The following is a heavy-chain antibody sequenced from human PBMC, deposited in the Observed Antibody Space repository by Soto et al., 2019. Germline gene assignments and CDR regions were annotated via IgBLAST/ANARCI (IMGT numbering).Heavy chain of an antibody. Sequence: EVQLVESGGGLVQPGRSLRLSCAASGFTFDDYAMHWVRQAPGKGLEWVSGISWNSGSIGYADSVKGRFTISRDNAKNSLYLKMNRLRAEDTALYYCAKDISHRISVAVHYWGQGTLVTVSS. J-gene: IGHJ4*02. CDR1: GFTFDDYA. CDR3: AKDISHRISVAVHY. D-gene: IGHD6-19*01. V-gene: IGHV3-9*01. CDR2: ISWNSGSI.